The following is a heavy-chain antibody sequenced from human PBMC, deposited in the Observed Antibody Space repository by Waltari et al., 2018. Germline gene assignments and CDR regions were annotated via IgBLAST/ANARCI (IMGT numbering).Heavy chain of an antibody. Sequence: QVQLVQSGAEVKKPGSSVKVSCKASGGPFSSYAISWFRPAPGQGLEWMGGISPICGTENYEKKFQGRVTITADEATSTAYMELSSRRSEDTAVYYCARDSAGITGTNWFDPWGQGTLVTVSS. J-gene: IGHJ5*02. CDR1: GGPFSSYA. V-gene: IGHV1-69*13. CDR2: ISPICGTE. D-gene: IGHD1-20*01. CDR3: ARDSAGITGTNWFDP.